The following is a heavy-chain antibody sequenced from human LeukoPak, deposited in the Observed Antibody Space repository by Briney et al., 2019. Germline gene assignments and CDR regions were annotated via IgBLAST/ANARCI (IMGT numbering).Heavy chain of an antibody. CDR3: ARYGYSNDWSFFDY. CDR1: GGSISGYY. D-gene: IGHD6-19*01. V-gene: IGHV4-4*07. J-gene: IGHJ4*02. Sequence: SETLSLTCTVSGGSISGYYWSWIRKPAGKGLEWIGRIYTSGITNFNPSLKSRVTMSVDTSKNQFSLKLTSVTATDTALYYCARYGYSNDWSFFDYWGQGSLVTVSS. CDR2: IYTSGIT.